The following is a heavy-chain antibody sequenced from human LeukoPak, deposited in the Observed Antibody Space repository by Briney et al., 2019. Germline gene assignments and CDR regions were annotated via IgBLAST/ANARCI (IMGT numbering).Heavy chain of an antibody. CDR1: GYSISSGYY. J-gene: IGHJ4*02. V-gene: IGHV4-38-2*02. Sequence: PSETLSLTCTVSGYSISSGYYWGWIRQPPGKGLEWIGSIYHSGSTYYNPSLKSRVTISVDTSKNQFSLNLSSVTAADTAVYYCARGRLARSPYFDYWGQGTLVTVSS. D-gene: IGHD6-19*01. CDR2: IYHSGST. CDR3: ARGRLARSPYFDY.